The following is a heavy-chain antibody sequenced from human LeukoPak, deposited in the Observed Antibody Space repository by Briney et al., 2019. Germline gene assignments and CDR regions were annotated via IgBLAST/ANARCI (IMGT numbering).Heavy chain of an antibody. CDR1: GYSFTDYD. J-gene: IGHJ5*02. V-gene: IGHV1-8*03. CDR2: MSPYTANT. CDR3: ARGGPPGAAQTAFDP. D-gene: IGHD6-6*01. Sequence: ASVKVSCKTSGYSFTDYDINWVRQATGQGLERMGWMSPYTANTGYAQKFQGRVTITRDTSMTTAYMELSSLTSEDTAVYYCARGGPPGAAQTAFDPWGQGTLVTVSS.